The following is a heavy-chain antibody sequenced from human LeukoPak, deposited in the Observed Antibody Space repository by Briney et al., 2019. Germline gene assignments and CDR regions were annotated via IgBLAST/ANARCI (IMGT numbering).Heavy chain of an antibody. Sequence: GGSLILSCAASGFTVSSNYMSWVRQAPGKGLEWVSVIYSGGSTYYADSVKGRFTISRDNSKNTLYLQMNSLRAEDTAVYYCARGRWDGYSVDYWGQGTLVTVSS. CDR1: GFTVSSNY. CDR3: ARGRWDGYSVDY. D-gene: IGHD5-24*01. J-gene: IGHJ4*02. CDR2: IYSGGST. V-gene: IGHV3-53*01.